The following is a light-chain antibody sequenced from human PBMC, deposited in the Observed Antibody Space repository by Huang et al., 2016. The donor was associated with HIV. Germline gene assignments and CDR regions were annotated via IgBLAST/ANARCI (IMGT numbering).Light chain of an antibody. Sequence: EIVLTQSPATLSLSPGVRATLSCRASQSVGVYLAWYQQKPGQAPRLLIFEASNRATGIPDRFSGSGSGTDFTLTIDSLQPDDFAIYYCQQRTKWPPVLTFGGGTRVEIK. V-gene: IGKV3-11*01. CDR3: QQRTKWPPVLT. J-gene: IGKJ4*01. CDR2: EAS. CDR1: QSVGVY.